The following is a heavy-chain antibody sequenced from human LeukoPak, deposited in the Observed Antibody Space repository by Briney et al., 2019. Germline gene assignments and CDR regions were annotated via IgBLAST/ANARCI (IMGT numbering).Heavy chain of an antibody. CDR3: ARVGSSGSYNEDY. CDR2: IKPDGREK. Sequence: ETLSLTCTVSGGSISSSSYYWGWIRQPPGKGPEWVANIKPDGREKHYADSVKGRFTISRDNAKNSLYLQMNTLRAEDTAVYYCARVGSSGSYNEDYWGQGTLVTVSS. D-gene: IGHD1-26*01. CDR1: GGSISSSSYY. V-gene: IGHV3-7*01. J-gene: IGHJ4*02.